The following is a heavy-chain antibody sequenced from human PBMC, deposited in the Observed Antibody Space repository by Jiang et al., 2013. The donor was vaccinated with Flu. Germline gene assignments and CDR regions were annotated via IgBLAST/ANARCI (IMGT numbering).Heavy chain of an antibody. V-gene: IGHV4-30-4*01. J-gene: IGHJ4*02. CDR2: VYYSGVT. CDR3: GRQGDSGALDS. Sequence: GSGLVKPSQTLSLICSVPDVSLSRGAYKWSWVRQPPGKGLEWIGNVYYSGVTTYNPSLKSRLTISVDTTTNRFALTLNSVTAADTAMYYCGRQGDSGALDSWGQGILVTVSS. CDR1: DVSLSRGAYK. D-gene: IGHD2-15*01.